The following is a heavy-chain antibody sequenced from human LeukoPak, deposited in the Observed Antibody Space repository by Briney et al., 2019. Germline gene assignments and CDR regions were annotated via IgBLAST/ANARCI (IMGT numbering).Heavy chain of an antibody. D-gene: IGHD1-1*01. CDR2: ISWNSGSI. Sequence: GRSLRLSCAASGFIFDDYAMHWVRQAPGKGLEWVSGISWNSGSIGYADSVKGRFTISRDNAKNSLYLQMNSLRAEDTALYYCAKDIAGTGGFDYWGQGTLVTVSS. CDR1: GFIFDDYA. J-gene: IGHJ4*02. CDR3: AKDIAGTGGFDY. V-gene: IGHV3-9*01.